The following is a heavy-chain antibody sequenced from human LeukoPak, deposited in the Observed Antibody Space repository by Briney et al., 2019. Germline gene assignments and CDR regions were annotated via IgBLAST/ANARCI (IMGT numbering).Heavy chain of an antibody. CDR1: GFTFSSYA. CDR2: ISYDGSNK. CDR3: AESEGYSYVFDY. Sequence: GGSLRLSCAASGFTFSSYAMHWVRQAPGKGLEWVAVISYDGSNKYYADSVKGRFTISRDNSKNTLYLQMNSLRAEDTAVYYCAESEGYSYVFDYWGQGTLVTVSS. V-gene: IGHV3-30-3*01. J-gene: IGHJ4*02. D-gene: IGHD5-18*01.